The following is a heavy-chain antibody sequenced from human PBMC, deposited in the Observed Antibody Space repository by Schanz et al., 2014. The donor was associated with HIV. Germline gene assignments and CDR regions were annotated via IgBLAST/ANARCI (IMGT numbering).Heavy chain of an antibody. D-gene: IGHD3-10*01. CDR3: ARGRYYGSEFDY. J-gene: IGHJ4*02. CDR1: GYTFTIYD. CDR2: MNPNSGNT. V-gene: IGHV1-8*01. Sequence: QVQLVQSGAEVKKPGASVKVSCKASGYTFTIYDINWVRQATGQGLEWMGWMNPNSGNTGYAEKFQGRLTMTRNTSISTAYMELSSLRSEDTAFYYCARGRYYGSEFDYWGQGTLVTVSS.